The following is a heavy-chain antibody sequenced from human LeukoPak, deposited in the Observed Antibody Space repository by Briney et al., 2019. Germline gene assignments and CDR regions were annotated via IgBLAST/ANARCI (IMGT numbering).Heavy chain of an antibody. J-gene: IGHJ4*02. V-gene: IGHV1-69*04. CDR2: IIPILGIA. Sequence: GASVKVSCKASGGTFSSYAISWVRQAPGQGLEWMGRIIPILGIANYAQKVQGRGTITADKSTCTAYMELSSLRSEDTAVYYCARDLSYFDYWGQGTLVTVSS. CDR1: GGTFSSYA. CDR3: ARDLSYFDY.